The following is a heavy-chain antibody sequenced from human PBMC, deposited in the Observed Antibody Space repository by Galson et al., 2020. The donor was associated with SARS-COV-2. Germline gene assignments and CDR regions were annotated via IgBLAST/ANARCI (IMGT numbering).Heavy chain of an antibody. J-gene: IGHJ6*02. CDR3: ARDRCGTDDFWRGYFTYYGMDV. Sequence: GESLKLSCAASGFTFNSYTMNWVRQAPGKGLEWVSAIRGSATGTYYATSVKGRFTISRDNLKHPVYLQMNGLRAEDTAVYYCARDRCGTDDFWRGYFTYYGMDVWGQGTTVTVSS. CDR2: IRGSATGT. CDR1: GFTFNSYT. V-gene: IGHV3-23*01. D-gene: IGHD3-3*01.